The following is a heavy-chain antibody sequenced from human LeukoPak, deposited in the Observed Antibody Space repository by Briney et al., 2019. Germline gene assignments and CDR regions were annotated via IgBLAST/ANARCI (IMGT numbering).Heavy chain of an antibody. CDR2: ISSSSSYI. CDR3: AKDLVVVAARLFDY. CDR1: GFTFSSYS. J-gene: IGHJ4*02. D-gene: IGHD2-15*01. Sequence: GGSLRLSCAASGFTFSSYSMNWVRQAPGKGLEWVSSISSSSSYIYYADSVKGRFTISRDNAKNTLYLQMNSLRAEDTAVYYCAKDLVVVAARLFDYWGQGTLVTVSS. V-gene: IGHV3-21*04.